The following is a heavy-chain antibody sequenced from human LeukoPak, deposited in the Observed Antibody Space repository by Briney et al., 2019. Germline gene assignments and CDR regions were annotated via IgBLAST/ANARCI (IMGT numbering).Heavy chain of an antibody. CDR2: MYLSGTT. Sequence: GSLRLSCAASGFTFSDAWMSWVRQAPGKGLEWIGEMYLSGTTHSNPSVKSRVTISIDKSKNQFFLNLSSVTAADTAVYYCAGLVGRYSSGLYYYYFDYWGQGTLVTVSS. D-gene: IGHD3-22*01. V-gene: IGHV4-4*02. J-gene: IGHJ4*02. CDR1: GFTFSDAW. CDR3: AGLVGRYSSGLYYYYFDY.